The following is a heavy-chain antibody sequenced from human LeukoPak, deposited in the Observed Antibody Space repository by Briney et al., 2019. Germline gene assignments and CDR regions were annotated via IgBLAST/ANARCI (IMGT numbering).Heavy chain of an antibody. Sequence: GGSLRLSCAASGFTFSSYAMHWVRQAPGKGLEWVAVISYDGSNKYYADSVKGRFTISRDNSKNTLYLQMNSLRAEDTAVYYCARQMQPHEGDYYYYGMDVWGQGTTVTVSS. V-gene: IGHV3-30-3*01. J-gene: IGHJ6*02. CDR1: GFTFSSYA. D-gene: IGHD6-13*01. CDR2: ISYDGSNK. CDR3: ARQMQPHEGDYYYYGMDV.